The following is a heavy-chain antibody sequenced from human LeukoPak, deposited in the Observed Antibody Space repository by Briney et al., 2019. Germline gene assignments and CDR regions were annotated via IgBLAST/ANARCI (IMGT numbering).Heavy chain of an antibody. J-gene: IGHJ4*02. Sequence: GESLKISCKASGYSFTSYWIGWVRHMPGKGLEWMGIIDPSDSETRYTPSFQGQVTISVAKSLTTAYLQWNSLKASDTAMYYCARQTAMGRSGDYWGQGTLVTVSS. CDR2: IDPSDSET. CDR1: GYSFTSYW. D-gene: IGHD7-27*01. CDR3: ARQTAMGRSGDY. V-gene: IGHV5-51*01.